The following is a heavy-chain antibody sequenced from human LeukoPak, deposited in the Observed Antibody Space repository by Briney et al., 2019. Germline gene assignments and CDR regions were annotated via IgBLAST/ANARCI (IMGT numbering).Heavy chain of an antibody. V-gene: IGHV3-23*01. Sequence: GGSLRLSCAASGFTFSSYAMSWVRQAPGKGLEWVSAISGSGGSTYYADSVKGRFTISRDNSKNTLYLQMNSLRAEDTAVYYCAKDGLSSIAVAGYFDYWGQGTLVTVSS. CDR3: AKDGLSSIAVAGYFDY. D-gene: IGHD6-19*01. J-gene: IGHJ4*02. CDR2: ISGSGGST. CDR1: GFTFSSYA.